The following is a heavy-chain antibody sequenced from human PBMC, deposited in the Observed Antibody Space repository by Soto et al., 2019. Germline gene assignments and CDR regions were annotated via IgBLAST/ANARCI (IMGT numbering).Heavy chain of an antibody. CDR1: GYSFASHW. V-gene: IGHV5-51*01. J-gene: IGHJ4*02. CDR3: ARYSGSYWHYLDF. Sequence: GESLKISCQGSGYSFASHWVAWVRQMPEKGLEWIGTIYPGDSDTKYSPAFRGQVTISADTSVSTAYLQWRSLGATDSAIYYCARYSGSYWHYLDFWGQGTLVTVSS. D-gene: IGHD1-26*01. CDR2: IYPGDSDT.